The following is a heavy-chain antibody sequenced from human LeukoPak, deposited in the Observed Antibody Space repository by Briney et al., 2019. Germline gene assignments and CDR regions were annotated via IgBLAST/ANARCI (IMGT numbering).Heavy chain of an antibody. Sequence: PSGTLSLTCAVSGGSIRSSNWWSWVRQPPGKGLEWIGEIYHSGSTNYNPSLKSRVTISVDKSKNQFSLKLSSVTAADTAVYYCCPNYYDSSGYYFDYWGQGTLVTVSS. D-gene: IGHD3-22*01. CDR1: GGSIRSSNW. CDR3: CPNYYDSSGYYFDY. V-gene: IGHV4-4*02. CDR2: IYHSGST. J-gene: IGHJ4*02.